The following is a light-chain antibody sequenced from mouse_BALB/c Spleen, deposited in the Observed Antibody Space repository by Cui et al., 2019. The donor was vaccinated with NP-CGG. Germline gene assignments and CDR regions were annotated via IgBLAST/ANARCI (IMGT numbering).Light chain of an antibody. CDR2: GTN. V-gene: IGLV1*01. CDR3: ALWYNNHWV. J-gene: IGLJ1*01. Sequence: QAVFTQESPLPPSPVKTVTLTCRTSTGAVTTSNYANWVQEKPDHLFTGLIGGTNNRAPGVPARFSGSLIGDKAALTITGAQTEDEAIYFCALWYNNHWVFGGGTKLTVL. CDR1: TGAVTTSNY.